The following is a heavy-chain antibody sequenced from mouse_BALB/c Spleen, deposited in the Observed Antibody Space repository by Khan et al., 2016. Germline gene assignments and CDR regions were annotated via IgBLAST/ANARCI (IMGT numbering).Heavy chain of an antibody. V-gene: IGHV1-80*01. Sequence: QVQLQQSGAELVRPGSSVKISCKASGYAFSSYWMNWVKQRPGQGLEWIGQIYPGDGDTHYNGKFKVKATLTADKSSSTAYLQISRLTSEDSAVYFCAGGTPLAYWGQGTLVTVSA. D-gene: IGHD2-14*01. CDR1: GYAFSSYW. CDR2: IYPGDGDT. J-gene: IGHJ3*01. CDR3: AGGTPLAY.